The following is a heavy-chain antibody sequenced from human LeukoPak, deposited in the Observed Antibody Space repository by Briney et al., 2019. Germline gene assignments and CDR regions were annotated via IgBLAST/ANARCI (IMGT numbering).Heavy chain of an antibody. D-gene: IGHD6-13*01. J-gene: IGHJ5*02. CDR1: GGSISSGSYY. V-gene: IGHV4-61*02. Sequence: KSSQTLSLTCTVSGGSISSGSYYWSWIRQPAGKGLEWIGRIYTSGSTNYNPSLKSRVTISVDTSKNQFSLKLSSVTAADTAVYYCARVVSGAIAAAATFDPWGQGTLVTVSS. CDR3: ARVVSGAIAAAATFDP. CDR2: IYTSGST.